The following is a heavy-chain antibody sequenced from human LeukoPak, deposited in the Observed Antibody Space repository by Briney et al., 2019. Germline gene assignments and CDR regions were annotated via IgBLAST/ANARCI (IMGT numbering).Heavy chain of an antibody. Sequence: ASVKVSCKASGYTFTGYYIHWVRQAPGQGLEWMGWINPNSGGTNYAQKFQGRVTMTRDTSISTAYMELSRLRSDDTAVYYCAMSCRRYYYYYMDVWGKGTTVTISS. CDR2: INPNSGGT. J-gene: IGHJ6*03. V-gene: IGHV1-2*02. CDR1: GYTFTGYY. CDR3: AMSCRRYYYYYMDV.